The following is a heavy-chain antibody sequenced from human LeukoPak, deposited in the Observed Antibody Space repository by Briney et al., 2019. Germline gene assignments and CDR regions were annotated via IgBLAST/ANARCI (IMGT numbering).Heavy chain of an antibody. D-gene: IGHD3-10*01. Sequence: ASVKVSCKASGYTFTSYGISWVRQAPGQGLEWMGWINAYNGNTNSAQKLQGRVTMTTDTSTSTAYMELRSLRSDDTAVYYCARALLLRGVTIGNDYWGQGTLVTVSS. CDR3: ARALLLRGVTIGNDY. CDR1: GYTFTSYG. V-gene: IGHV1-18*01. J-gene: IGHJ4*02. CDR2: INAYNGNT.